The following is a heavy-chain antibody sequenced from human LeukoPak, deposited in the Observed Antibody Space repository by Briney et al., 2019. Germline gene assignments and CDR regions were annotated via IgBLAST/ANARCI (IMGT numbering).Heavy chain of an antibody. Sequence: GGSLRLSCAASGFTFSSYAMSWVRQAPGKGLKWVSAISGSGGSTYYADSVKGRFTISRDNSKNTLYLQMNSLRAEDTAVYYCAKDLGGGDYAVYFDLWGRGTLVTVSS. V-gene: IGHV3-23*01. J-gene: IGHJ2*01. CDR1: GFTFSSYA. D-gene: IGHD4-17*01. CDR2: ISGSGGST. CDR3: AKDLGGGDYAVYFDL.